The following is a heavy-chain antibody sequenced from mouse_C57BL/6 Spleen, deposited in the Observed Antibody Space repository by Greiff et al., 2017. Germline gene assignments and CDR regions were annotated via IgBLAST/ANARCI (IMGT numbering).Heavy chain of an antibody. CDR3: TRTAQARGGMDY. Sequence: VQGVESGAELVRPGASVTLSCKASGYTFTDYEMHWVKRTPVHGLEWIGAIDPETGGTAYNQKYKGKAILTADKSSSTAYMELRSLTSEDSSVYYYTRTAQARGGMDYWGQGTSVTVSS. CDR2: IDPETGGT. V-gene: IGHV1-15*01. CDR1: GYTFTDYE. J-gene: IGHJ4*01. D-gene: IGHD3-2*02.